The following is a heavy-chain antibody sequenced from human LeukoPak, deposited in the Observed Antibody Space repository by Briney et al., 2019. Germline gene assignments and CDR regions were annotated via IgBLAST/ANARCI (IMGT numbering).Heavy chain of an antibody. CDR1: GGSISGYY. D-gene: IGHD6-19*01. J-gene: IGHJ4*02. CDR2: ISYIGST. V-gene: IGHV4-59*01. CDR3: ARDRYNSGSFDY. Sequence: SETLSLTCTVSGGSISGYYWSWIRQPPGKGLEWIGYISYIGSTNYNPSLKSRVTISVDTSKTQYSLKLTSVTAADTAVYFCARDRYNSGSFDYWGQGTLVTVSS.